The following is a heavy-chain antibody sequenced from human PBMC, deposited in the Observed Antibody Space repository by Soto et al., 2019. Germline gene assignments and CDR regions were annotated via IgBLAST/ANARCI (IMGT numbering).Heavy chain of an antibody. V-gene: IGHV3-30-3*01. CDR2: ISYDGSNK. CDR3: ARALDSSGTSYYGMDV. D-gene: IGHD3-22*01. Sequence: SGGSLRLSCAASGFTFSSYAMHWVRQAPGKGLEWVAVISYDGSNKYYADSVKGRFTISRDNSKNTLYLQMNSLRAEDTAVYYCARALDSSGTSYYGMDVWGQGTTVTVSS. J-gene: IGHJ6*02. CDR1: GFTFSSYA.